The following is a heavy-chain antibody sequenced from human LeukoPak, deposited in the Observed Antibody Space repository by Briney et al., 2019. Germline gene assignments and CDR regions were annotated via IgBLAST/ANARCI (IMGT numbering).Heavy chain of an antibody. CDR2: IASSRSYI. CDR3: ARGRGYSYGTLGY. V-gene: IGHV3-21*01. J-gene: IGHJ4*02. CDR1: GFTLSLYN. Sequence: PGGSLRLSCAASGFTLSLYNMNWVRQAPGKGLEWVSSIASSRSYIYYADSLKGRLTISRDNAKNSLYLQMNSLRAEATAVYYCARGRGYSYGTLGYWGQGTLVTVSS. D-gene: IGHD5-18*01.